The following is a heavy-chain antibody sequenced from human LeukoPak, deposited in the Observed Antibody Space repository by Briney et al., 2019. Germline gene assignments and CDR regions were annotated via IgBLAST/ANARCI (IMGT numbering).Heavy chain of an antibody. CDR3: ARDLSGPLDY. V-gene: IGHV3-23*01. Sequence: GGSLRLSCAASGFTFSSYVMSWVRQAPGKGLEWVSGISGTGGSTNYADSVKGRFTISRDNSKNTLYLQMNSLRAEDTAVYYCARDLSGPLDYWGQGTLVTVSS. J-gene: IGHJ4*02. D-gene: IGHD5-12*01. CDR2: ISGTGGST. CDR1: GFTFSSYV.